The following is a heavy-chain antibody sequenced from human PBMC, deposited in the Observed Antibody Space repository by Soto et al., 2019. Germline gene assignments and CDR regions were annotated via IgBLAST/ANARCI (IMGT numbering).Heavy chain of an antibody. D-gene: IGHD6-13*01. CDR3: AKDQGSSWYEIYY. V-gene: IGHV3-23*01. CDR1: GFTFSKYA. J-gene: IGHJ4*02. CDR2: ISGSGGST. Sequence: GGSLRLSCAASGFTFSKYAVTWVRQAPGKGLEWVSTISGSGGSTYYADSVKGRFTISRDNSKNTLYLQMNSLRAEDTAVYYCAKDQGSSWYEIYYWGQGTLVTVSS.